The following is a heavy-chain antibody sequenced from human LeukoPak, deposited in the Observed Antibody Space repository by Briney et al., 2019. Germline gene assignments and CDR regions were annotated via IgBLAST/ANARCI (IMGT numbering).Heavy chain of an antibody. Sequence: PSETLSLTCAVSGYSISSGYYWGWIRQPPGKGLEWIGSIYHSGSTYYNPSLKSRVTMSVDTSKNQFSLKLSSVTAADTAVYYCARGYGQLDYWGQGTLVTVSS. J-gene: IGHJ4*02. D-gene: IGHD5-12*01. CDR3: ARGYGQLDY. CDR1: GYSISSGYY. CDR2: IYHSGST. V-gene: IGHV4-38-2*01.